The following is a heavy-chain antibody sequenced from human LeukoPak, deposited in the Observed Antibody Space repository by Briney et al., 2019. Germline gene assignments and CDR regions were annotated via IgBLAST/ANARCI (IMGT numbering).Heavy chain of an antibody. CDR3: ARGPSGLGIDY. J-gene: IGHJ4*02. CDR2: IYYSGST. Sequence: SETLSLTCTVSGGSISSSSYYWGWIRQPPGKGLEWIGSIYYSGSTYYNPSLKSRVTISVDTSKNQFSLKLSSVTAADTAVYYCARGPSGLGIDYWGQGTLVTVSS. D-gene: IGHD7-27*01. V-gene: IGHV4-39*07. CDR1: GGSISSSSYY.